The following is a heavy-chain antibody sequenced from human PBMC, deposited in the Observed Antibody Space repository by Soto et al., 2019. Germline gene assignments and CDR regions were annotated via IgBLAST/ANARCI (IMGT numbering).Heavy chain of an antibody. J-gene: IGHJ6*04. Sequence: EVQLVESGGGLVQPGGSLRLSCAASGFTVSSKYMSWVRQAPGKGLEWVSRINRGGSISYEDSVKGRFTISRDNSENTLYLQMSTLGVEDTAVYYCTRDDGHCSGGTCYGIRVDVWGKGTKVTVSS. CDR3: TRDDGHCSGGTCYGIRVDV. V-gene: IGHV3-66*01. CDR1: GFTVSSKY. D-gene: IGHD2-15*01. CDR2: INRGGSI.